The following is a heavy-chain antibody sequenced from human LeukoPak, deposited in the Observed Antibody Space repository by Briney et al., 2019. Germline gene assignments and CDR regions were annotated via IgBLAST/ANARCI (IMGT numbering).Heavy chain of an antibody. CDR3: AKSSSGWYGGFDY. J-gene: IGHJ4*02. CDR2: LSYDGSEK. CDR1: GFTFSSYA. Sequence: GGSLRLSCAASGFTFSSYAMSWVRQAPGKGLEWVAVLSYDGSEKYYADSVKGRCTISRDNSKNTLYLQMNSLRAEDTAVYYCAKSSSGWYGGFDYWGQGTLVTVSS. D-gene: IGHD6-19*01. V-gene: IGHV3-30*18.